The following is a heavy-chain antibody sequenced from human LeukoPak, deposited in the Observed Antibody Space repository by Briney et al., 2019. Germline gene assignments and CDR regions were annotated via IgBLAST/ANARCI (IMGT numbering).Heavy chain of an antibody. CDR3: ARTHCEGDCFSAIRY. CDR2: IYYSGGA. J-gene: IGHJ4*02. Sequence: SETVSLTCTVSGDSLRKSTFYWVWIRQPPGKGLEWIGSIYYSGGADYNPSLQSRVTISVDTSKNEFSLKVRSVTAADTAVYFCARTHCEGDCFSAIRYWGQGTPVTVSS. V-gene: IGHV4-39*07. D-gene: IGHD2-21*02. CDR1: GDSLRKSTFY.